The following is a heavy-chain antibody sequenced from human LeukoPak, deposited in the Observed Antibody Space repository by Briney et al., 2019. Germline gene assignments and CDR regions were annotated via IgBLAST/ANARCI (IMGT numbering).Heavy chain of an antibody. Sequence: GGSLRLFCAASGFTFSNAWMSWVRQAPGKGLEWVGRIRSKSDGGTTDYAAPVKGRLTISRDDSKNTLYLQMNSLKTEDTAVYYCTTFGYSYGLAWGQGTLVTVSS. CDR1: GFTFSNAW. D-gene: IGHD5-18*01. V-gene: IGHV3-15*01. CDR3: TTFGYSYGLA. CDR2: IRSKSDGGTT. J-gene: IGHJ5*02.